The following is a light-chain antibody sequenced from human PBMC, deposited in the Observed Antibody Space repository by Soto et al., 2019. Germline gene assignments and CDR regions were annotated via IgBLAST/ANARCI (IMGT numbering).Light chain of an antibody. V-gene: IGKV3-20*01. CDR1: QSVSSSY. CDR2: GAS. Sequence: EIVLTQSPGTLSLSPGERATLCCRASQSVSSSYLAWYQQKPGQAPRLLIYGASSRATGIPDRFSGSGSGTEFTLTINSLQAEDSAVYYCQQYYNWPRTFGQGTRLEIK. CDR3: QQYYNWPRT. J-gene: IGKJ5*01.